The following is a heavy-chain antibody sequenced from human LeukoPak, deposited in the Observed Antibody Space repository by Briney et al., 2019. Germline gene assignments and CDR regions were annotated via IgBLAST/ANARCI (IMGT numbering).Heavy chain of an antibody. V-gene: IGHV4-39*01. CDR2: IYYSGST. D-gene: IGHD5-18*01. J-gene: IGHJ4*02. CDR1: GGSISSSSYY. CDR3: ARLYSYGIREDY. Sequence: SETLSLTCTVSGGSISSSSYYWGWIRQPPGKGLEWIGSIYYSGSTYYNPSLQSRLTISVDTSKNQFSLKLSSVTAADTAVYYWARLYSYGIREDYWGQGTLVTVSS.